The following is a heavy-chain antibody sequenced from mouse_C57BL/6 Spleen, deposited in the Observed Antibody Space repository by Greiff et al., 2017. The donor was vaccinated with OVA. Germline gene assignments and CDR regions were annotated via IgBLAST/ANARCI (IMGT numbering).Heavy chain of an antibody. CDR1: GFTFSSYA. Sequence: EVHLVESGAGLVKPGGSLKLSCAASGFTFSSYAMSWVRQTPEKRLEWVAYISSGGDYIYYADTVKGRFTISRDNARNTLYLQMSSLKSEDTAMYYCTRGNPYGSSPFFDYWGQGTTLTVSS. J-gene: IGHJ2*01. CDR2: ISSGGDYI. V-gene: IGHV5-9-1*02. D-gene: IGHD1-1*01. CDR3: TRGNPYGSSPFFDY.